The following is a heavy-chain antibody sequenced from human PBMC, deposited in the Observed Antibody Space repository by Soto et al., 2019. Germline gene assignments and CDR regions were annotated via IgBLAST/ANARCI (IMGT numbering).Heavy chain of an antibody. V-gene: IGHV1-18*04. CDR2: ISAYNGNT. CDR1: GYTFTSYG. CDR3: ARVRNYYDSSGYHY. Sequence: GASVKVSCKASGYTFTSYGISWVRQAPGRGLEWMGWISAYNGNTNYAQKLQGRVTMTTDTSTSTAYMELRSLRSDDTAVYYCARVRNYYDSSGYHYWGQGTLVTVSS. D-gene: IGHD3-22*01. J-gene: IGHJ4*02.